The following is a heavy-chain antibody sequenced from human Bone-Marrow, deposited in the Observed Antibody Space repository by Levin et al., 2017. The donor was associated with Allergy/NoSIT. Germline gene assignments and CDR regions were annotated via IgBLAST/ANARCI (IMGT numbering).Heavy chain of an antibody. CDR1: GYILTAYY. CDR2: INPNGGVT. Sequence: PSASVKVSCKASGYILTAYYIHWVRQAPGQGLEWMGWINPNGGVTDYARSFQDRVTMTSDTSISTVYMELTRLTSDDTAVYYCARVGLRTGNSSGYYLSNWGQGTLVTVSS. CDR3: ARVGLRTGNSSGYYLSN. V-gene: IGHV1-2*02. J-gene: IGHJ4*02. D-gene: IGHD3-22*01.